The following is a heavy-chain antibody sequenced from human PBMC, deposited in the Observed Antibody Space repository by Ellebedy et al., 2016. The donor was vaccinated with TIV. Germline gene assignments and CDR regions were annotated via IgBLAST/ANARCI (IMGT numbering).Heavy chain of an antibody. CDR2: IYWDDDK. J-gene: IGHJ4*02. CDR1: GFSLSTTTMG. Sequence: SGPTLVKPTQTLTVTCTFSGFSLSTTTMGVGWIRQPPGKAPEWLAVIYWDDDKRYSPSLKSRLTITKDTSKNQVVLTITNMDPVDTATYYCAHRRPLETLFDFWGQGIQVTVSS. CDR3: AHRRPLETLFDF. V-gene: IGHV2-5*02.